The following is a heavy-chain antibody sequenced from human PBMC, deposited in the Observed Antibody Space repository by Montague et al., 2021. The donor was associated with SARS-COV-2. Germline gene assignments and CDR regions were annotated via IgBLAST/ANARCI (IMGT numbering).Heavy chain of an antibody. V-gene: IGHV4-59*01. D-gene: IGHD3-22*01. Sequence: SETLSLTCTVSGGSISSYYWCWIRQPPRKGLEWVGYIYYSGSTNYNPSLKSRVTISVDTSKNQFSLKLSSVTAADTAVYYCARVGVITTRFYFDYWGQGTLVTVSS. CDR3: ARVGVITTRFYFDY. CDR1: GGSISSYY. CDR2: IYYSGST. J-gene: IGHJ4*02.